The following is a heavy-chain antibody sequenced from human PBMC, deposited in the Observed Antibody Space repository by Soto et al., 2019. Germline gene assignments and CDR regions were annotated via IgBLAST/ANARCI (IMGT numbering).Heavy chain of an antibody. D-gene: IGHD6-13*01. CDR3: ARVTQGSIAAAGIDYGMDV. CDR2: IGTAGDT. V-gene: IGHV3-13*01. J-gene: IGHJ6*02. Sequence: GGSLRLSCAASGFTFSSYDMHWVRQATGKGLEWVSAIGTAGDTYYPGSVKGRFTISRENAKNSLYLQMNSLRAEDTAVYYCARVTQGSIAAAGIDYGMDVWGQGTTVTVSS. CDR1: GFTFSSYD.